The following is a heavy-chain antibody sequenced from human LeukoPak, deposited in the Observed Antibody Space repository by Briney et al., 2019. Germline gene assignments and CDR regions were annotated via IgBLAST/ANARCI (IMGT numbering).Heavy chain of an antibody. CDR1: GGSISSYY. Sequence: SETLSLTCTVSGGSISSYYWSWIRQPAGKGLEWIGHIYTSGSTNYNPSLKSRVTMSVDTSKNQFSLKLSSVTAADKAVYYCAREYYSSGLFDPWGQGTLVTVSS. CDR2: IYTSGST. J-gene: IGHJ5*02. CDR3: AREYYSSGLFDP. D-gene: IGHD6-19*01. V-gene: IGHV4-4*07.